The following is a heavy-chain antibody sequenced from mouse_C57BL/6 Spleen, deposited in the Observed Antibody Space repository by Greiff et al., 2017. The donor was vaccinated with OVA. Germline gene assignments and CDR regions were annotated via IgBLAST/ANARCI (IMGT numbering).Heavy chain of an antibody. J-gene: IGHJ1*03. CDR3: EREDGYRYLDV. Sequence: EVQRVESEGGLVQPGSSMKLSCTASGFTFSDYYMAWVRQVPEKGLEWVANINYDGSSTYYLDSLKSRFIFSRDNAKNILYLQMSSLKSEDTATYYCEREDGYRYLDVWGTGTTVTVSS. V-gene: IGHV5-16*01. D-gene: IGHD1-1*01. CDR2: INYDGSST. CDR1: GFTFSDYY.